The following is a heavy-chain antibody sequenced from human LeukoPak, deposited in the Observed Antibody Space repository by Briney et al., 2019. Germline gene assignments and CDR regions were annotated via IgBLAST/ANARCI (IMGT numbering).Heavy chain of an antibody. D-gene: IGHD1-14*01. Sequence: PGGSLRLSCAASGFTFSSYAMHWVRQAPGKGLEWVAVISYDGSNKYYADSVKGRFTISRDNSKNTLYLQMNSLRAEDTAVYYCARDLSGPNYCYYGMDVWGQGTTVTVSS. J-gene: IGHJ6*02. CDR2: ISYDGSNK. V-gene: IGHV3-30-3*01. CDR3: ARDLSGPNYCYYGMDV. CDR1: GFTFSSYA.